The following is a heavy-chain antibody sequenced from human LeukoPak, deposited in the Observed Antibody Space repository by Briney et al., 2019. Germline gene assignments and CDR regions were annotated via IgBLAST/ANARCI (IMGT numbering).Heavy chain of an antibody. V-gene: IGHV4-59*01. Sequence: PSETLSLTCTVSGGSISSYYWSWIRQPPGKGLEWIGYIYYSGSTNYNPSLKSRVTISVDTSKNQFSLKLSSVTAADTAVYYCARGHGGYYYMDVWGKGTTVTVSS. CDR3: ARGHGGYYYMDV. D-gene: IGHD3-3*01. CDR1: GGSISSYY. CDR2: IYYSGST. J-gene: IGHJ6*03.